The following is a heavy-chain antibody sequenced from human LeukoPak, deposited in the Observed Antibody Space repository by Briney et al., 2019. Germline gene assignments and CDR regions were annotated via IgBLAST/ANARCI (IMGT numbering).Heavy chain of an antibody. J-gene: IGHJ4*02. CDR1: GFSFDDYG. Sequence: GGSLRLSCAASGFSFDDYGLTWVRQAPGKGLEWVSGINWNVDSTDYADSVKGRFTISRDNAKNSLYLQMNSLRAEDTALYDCARDLRVVITGSFDSWGQGTLVTVSS. CDR2: INWNVDST. D-gene: IGHD3-22*01. V-gene: IGHV3-20*01. CDR3: ARDLRVVITGSFDS.